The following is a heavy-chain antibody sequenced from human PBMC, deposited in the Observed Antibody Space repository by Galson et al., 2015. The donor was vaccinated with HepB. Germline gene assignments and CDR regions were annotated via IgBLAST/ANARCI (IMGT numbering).Heavy chain of an antibody. V-gene: IGHV3-30*18. CDR3: AKVAGPGHDSSGYFYDYYGMDV. J-gene: IGHJ6*02. CDR1: GFTFSSYG. Sequence: CAASGFTFSSYGMHWVRQAPGKGLEWVAVISYDESNKYYADSVKGRFTISRDNSKNTLYLQMNSLRAEDTAVYYCAKVAGPGHDSSGYFYDYYGMDVWGQGTTVSVSS. CDR2: ISYDESNK. D-gene: IGHD3-22*01.